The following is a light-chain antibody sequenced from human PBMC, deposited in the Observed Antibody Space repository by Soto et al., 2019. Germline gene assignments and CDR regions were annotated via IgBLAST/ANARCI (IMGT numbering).Light chain of an antibody. J-gene: IGKJ1*01. CDR2: GAS. Sequence: EIVLTQSPATLSLSPGERVTLSCRASQSVSSYLAWYQQKPGQAPRLLIYGASTRATGIPARFSGSGSGTEFTLTISSLQSEDFAVYYCQQYNNWPPTWTFGQGTKVDIK. CDR3: QQYNNWPPTWT. CDR1: QSVSSY. V-gene: IGKV3-15*01.